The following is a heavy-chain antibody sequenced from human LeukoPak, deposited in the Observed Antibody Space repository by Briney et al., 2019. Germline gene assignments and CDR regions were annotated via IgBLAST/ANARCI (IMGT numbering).Heavy chain of an antibody. Sequence: PSETLSLTCTVSGSSISSYYWSWIRQPPGKGLEWIGYIYYSGSTNYNPSLKSRVTISVDTSKNQFSLKLSSVTAADTAVYYCARLRTAMGVFDPWGQGTLVTVSS. J-gene: IGHJ5*02. V-gene: IGHV4-59*01. D-gene: IGHD5-18*01. CDR1: GSSISSYY. CDR2: IYYSGST. CDR3: ARLRTAMGVFDP.